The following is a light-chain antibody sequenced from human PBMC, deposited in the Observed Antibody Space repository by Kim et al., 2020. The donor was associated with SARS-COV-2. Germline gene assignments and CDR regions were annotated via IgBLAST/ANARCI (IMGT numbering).Light chain of an antibody. V-gene: IGLV3-1*01. Sequence: VSPGQTASITCSGDKLGDKYACWYQQKPGQSPVLVIYQDSKRPSGIPERFSGSNSGNTATLTISGTQAMDEADYYCQAWDSSTGVVFGGGTKLTVL. CDR1: KLGDKY. CDR2: QDS. J-gene: IGLJ2*01. CDR3: QAWDSSTGVV.